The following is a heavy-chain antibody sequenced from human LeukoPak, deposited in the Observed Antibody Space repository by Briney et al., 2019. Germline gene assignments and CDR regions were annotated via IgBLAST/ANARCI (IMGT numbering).Heavy chain of an antibody. V-gene: IGHV3-21*01. CDR2: ISSSSSHI. CDR3: ARSGNSYGYNGFDY. D-gene: IGHD5-18*01. CDR1: GFTFSSYS. Sequence: KPGGSLRLSCAASGFTFSSYSMNWVRQAPGKGLEWVSSISSSSSHIYYADSVKGRFTISRDNAKNSLYLQMNSLRAEDTAVYYCARSGNSYGYNGFDYWGQGTLVTVSS. J-gene: IGHJ4*02.